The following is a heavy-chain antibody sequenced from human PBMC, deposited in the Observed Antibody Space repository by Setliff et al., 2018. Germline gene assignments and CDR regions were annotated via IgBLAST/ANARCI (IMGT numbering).Heavy chain of an antibody. CDR3: TVYNTGSSKDHY. D-gene: IGHD2-8*02. J-gene: IGHJ4*02. Sequence: PSETLSLTCTVSGGSISSHYWSWIRQPPGKGLEWIGEINHSGSTNYNPSLKSRATISVDTPKNQFSLKLSSVTAADTALYYCTVYNTGSSKDHYWGQGTPVTVSS. CDR2: INHSGST. CDR1: GGSISSHY. V-gene: IGHV4-34*01.